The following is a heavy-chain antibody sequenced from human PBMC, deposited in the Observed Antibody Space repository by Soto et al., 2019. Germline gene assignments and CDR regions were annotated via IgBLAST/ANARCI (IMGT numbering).Heavy chain of an antibody. D-gene: IGHD2-21*02. V-gene: IGHV3-23*01. CDR3: ARDRSTAFALHV. J-gene: IGHJ6*02. CDR1: GFTFSDYV. CDR2: ISDGGERT. Sequence: GGSLRLSCVASGFTFSDYVMSWVRQVPGKGLEWVSSISDGGERTDYRDSVRGRFTISRDNARFTLHLQMNSLRVDDTATYFCARDRSTAFALHVWGQGTTVTVSS.